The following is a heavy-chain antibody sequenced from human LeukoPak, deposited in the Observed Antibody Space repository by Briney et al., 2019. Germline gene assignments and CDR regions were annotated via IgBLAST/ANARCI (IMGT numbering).Heavy chain of an antibody. Sequence: GGSLRLSCAAPGFTLSSYAMSSVRQAPGKGLGWVSAISGSGGITYYADSVTGRFTISRDNSKNTLYLQRNRLRAEDTAVYYCAKGPLLVRGFDYWGEGTLGTVSS. CDR2: ISGSGGIT. V-gene: IGHV3-23*01. CDR3: AKGPLLVRGFDY. D-gene: IGHD3-10*01. J-gene: IGHJ4*02. CDR1: GFTLSSYA.